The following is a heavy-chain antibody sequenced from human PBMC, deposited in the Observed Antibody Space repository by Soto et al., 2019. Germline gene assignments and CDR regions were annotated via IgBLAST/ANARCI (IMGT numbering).Heavy chain of an antibody. CDR1: GGSISSGGYY. Sequence: SETLSLTCTVSGGSISSGGYYWGWIRQPPGKGLEWIGSIYYSGSTYYNPSLKSRVTISVDTSKNQFSLKLSSVTAADTAVYYCARQTYYYDSSGYSIDYWGQGTLVTVSS. CDR2: IYYSGST. J-gene: IGHJ4*02. CDR3: ARQTYYYDSSGYSIDY. D-gene: IGHD3-22*01. V-gene: IGHV4-39*01.